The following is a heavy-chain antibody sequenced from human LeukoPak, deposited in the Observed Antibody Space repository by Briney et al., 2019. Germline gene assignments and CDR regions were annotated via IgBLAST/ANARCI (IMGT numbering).Heavy chain of an antibody. CDR2: TYYRSRWYN. Sequence: SQTFSLTCAISGDSISSKNAAWNWIRQSPSRGREWLGRTYYRSRWYNEYAVSVKSRITINPDTSKNQFSLQLNSVTPEDTAVYYCARAVGYFDLWGRGTLVTVSS. CDR1: GDSISSKNAA. V-gene: IGHV6-1*01. CDR3: ARAVGYFDL. J-gene: IGHJ2*01.